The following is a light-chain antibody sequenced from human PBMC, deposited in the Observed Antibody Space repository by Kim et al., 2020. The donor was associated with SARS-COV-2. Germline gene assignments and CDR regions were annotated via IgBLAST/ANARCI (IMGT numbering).Light chain of an antibody. CDR2: GAS. J-gene: IGKJ1*01. V-gene: IGKV3-20*01. CDR1: QSVSSSY. CDR3: QQYGSSPRT. Sequence: SPGDRATLSCRASQSVSSSYVAWYQQKPGQAPRLLIYGASSRATGIPDRFSGSGSGTDFTLTISRLEPEDFAVYYCQQYGSSPRTFGQGTKVDIK.